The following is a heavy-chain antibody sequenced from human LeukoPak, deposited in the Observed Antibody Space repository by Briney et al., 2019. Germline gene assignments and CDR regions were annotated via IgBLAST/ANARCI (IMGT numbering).Heavy chain of an antibody. V-gene: IGHV1-69*05. CDR2: IIPIFGTA. Sequence: SVKVSCKASGYTFTSYDISWVRQAPGQGLEWMGGIIPIFGTANYAQKFQGRVTITTDESTSTAYMELSSLRSEDTAVYYCATWSSRPYSSGWKYYYYYYYMDVWGKGTTVTVSS. CDR3: ATWSSRPYSSGWKYYYYYYYMDV. CDR1: GYTFTSYD. J-gene: IGHJ6*03. D-gene: IGHD6-19*01.